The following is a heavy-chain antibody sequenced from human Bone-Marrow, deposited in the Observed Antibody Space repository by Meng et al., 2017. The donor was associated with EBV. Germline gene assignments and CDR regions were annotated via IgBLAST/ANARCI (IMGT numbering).Heavy chain of an antibody. CDR3: ARRGDYGDTRVSDY. Sequence: QVALKPWGAGLLKPSETLSLTCAVYGGSFSGYYWSWIRQPPGKGLEWIGEINHSGSTNYNPSLKSRVTISVDTSKNQFSLKLSSVTAADTAVYYCARRGDYGDTRVSDYWGQGTLVTVSS. CDR2: INHSGST. D-gene: IGHD4-17*01. V-gene: IGHV4-34*01. J-gene: IGHJ4*02. CDR1: GGSFSGYY.